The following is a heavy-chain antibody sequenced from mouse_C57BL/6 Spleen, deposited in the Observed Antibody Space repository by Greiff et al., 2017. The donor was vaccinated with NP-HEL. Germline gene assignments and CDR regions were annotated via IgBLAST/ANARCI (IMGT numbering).Heavy chain of an antibody. CDR1: GFTFSSYA. CDR3: ARGEVITIKTGFAY. V-gene: IGHV5-4*01. CDR2: ISDGGSYT. D-gene: IGHD1-1*01. Sequence: EVQGVESGGGLVKPGGSLKLSCAASGFTFSSYAMSWVRQTPEKRLEWVATISDGGSYTYYPDNVKGRFTISRDNAKNNLYLQMSHLKSEDTAMYYCARGEVITIKTGFAYWGQGTLVTVSA. J-gene: IGHJ3*01.